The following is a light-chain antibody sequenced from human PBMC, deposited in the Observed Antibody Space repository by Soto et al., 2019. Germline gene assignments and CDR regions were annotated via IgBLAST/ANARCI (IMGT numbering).Light chain of an antibody. Sequence: QSVLTQPPSASGTPGQRVTISCSGSSSNIGRNTVNWYQQLPGTAPKLLIYSNNQRPSGVPDRFSGSKSGTSASLAISGLQSEDEADYYCATWDDSPNGPVFGGGTKLTV. V-gene: IGLV1-44*01. CDR3: ATWDDSPNGPV. J-gene: IGLJ3*02. CDR1: SSNIGRNT. CDR2: SNN.